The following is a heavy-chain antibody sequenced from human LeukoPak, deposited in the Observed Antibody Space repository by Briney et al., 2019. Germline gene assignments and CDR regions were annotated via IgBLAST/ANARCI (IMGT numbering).Heavy chain of an antibody. CDR1: GGSISTSY. CDR3: AREIVGGFNPGAY. D-gene: IGHD1-14*01. CDR2: IHRSGST. Sequence: PSETLSLTCTVSGGSISTSYWSWIRQPPGKGLEWIGEIHRSGSTNYNPSLQSRVTISIDRSKNQIALELSSVTAADTAVYYCAREIVGGFNPGAYWGQGTLVTVSS. V-gene: IGHV4-59*12. J-gene: IGHJ4*02.